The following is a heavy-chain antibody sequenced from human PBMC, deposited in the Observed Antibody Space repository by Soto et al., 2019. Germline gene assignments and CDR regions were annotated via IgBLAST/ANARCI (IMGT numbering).Heavy chain of an antibody. D-gene: IGHD6-19*01. V-gene: IGHV3-21*01. CDR2: ISSSSSYI. J-gene: IGHJ4*02. CDR3: AREGIAVAGYYFDY. Sequence: SLRLSCAASGFTFSSYGMHWVRQAPGKGLEWVSSISSSSSYIYYADSVKGRFTISRDNAKNSLYLQMNSLRAEDTAVYYCAREGIAVAGYYFDYWGQGTLVTVS. CDR1: GFTFSSYG.